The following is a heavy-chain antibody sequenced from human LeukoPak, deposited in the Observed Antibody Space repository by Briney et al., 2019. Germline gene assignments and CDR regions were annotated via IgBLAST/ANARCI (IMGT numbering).Heavy chain of an antibody. D-gene: IGHD3-3*01. Sequence: SVKVSCKASGGTFSSYAISWVRQAPGQGLEWMGRIIPIFGTANYAQKFQGRVTITTDESTSTAYMELSSLRSEDTAVYYCAREGPLHDFWSGYYSDYRGQGTLVTVSS. J-gene: IGHJ4*02. V-gene: IGHV1-69*05. CDR1: GGTFSSYA. CDR3: AREGPLHDFWSGYYSDY. CDR2: IIPIFGTA.